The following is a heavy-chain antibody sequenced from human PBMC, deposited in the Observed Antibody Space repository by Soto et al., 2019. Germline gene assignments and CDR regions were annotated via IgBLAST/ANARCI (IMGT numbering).Heavy chain of an antibody. J-gene: IGHJ5*02. CDR1: GGSFSGYY. CDR2: INHSGST. V-gene: IGHV4-34*01. Sequence: SETLSLTCAVYGGSFSGYYWSWIRQPPGKGLEWIGEINHSGSTNYNPSLKSRVTISADTSKNQFSLKLSSVTAADTAVYYCLYGDYSHWFDPWGQGTLVTVSS. CDR3: LYGDYSHWFDP. D-gene: IGHD4-17*01.